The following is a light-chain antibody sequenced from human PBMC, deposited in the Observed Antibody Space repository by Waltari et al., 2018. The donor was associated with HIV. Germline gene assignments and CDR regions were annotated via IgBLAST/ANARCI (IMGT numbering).Light chain of an antibody. CDR1: QGISSY. J-gene: IGKJ5*01. V-gene: IGKV1-8*01. Sequence: AIRMTQSPSSFSSSIGDRVTITCRASQGISSYLAWYQQKPGKAPELLIYAASTLQSGVPSRFSGSGSGTDFTLTISCLQSEDFATYYCQQYHSYPITFGQGTRLEIK. CDR3: QQYHSYPIT. CDR2: AAS.